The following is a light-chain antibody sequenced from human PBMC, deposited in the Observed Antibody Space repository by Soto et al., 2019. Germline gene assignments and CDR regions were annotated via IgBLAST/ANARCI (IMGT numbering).Light chain of an antibody. CDR2: EGS. CDR3: CSYAGSSTFDVV. CDR1: SSDVGSYNL. V-gene: IGLV2-23*03. Sequence: QSALTQPASVSGSPGQSITISCTGTSSDVGSYNLVSWYQQHPGKDPKLMIYEGSKRPSGVSNRFSGSKSGNTASLTISGLQAEDEADDYCCSYAGSSTFDVVFGGGTKLTVL. J-gene: IGLJ2*01.